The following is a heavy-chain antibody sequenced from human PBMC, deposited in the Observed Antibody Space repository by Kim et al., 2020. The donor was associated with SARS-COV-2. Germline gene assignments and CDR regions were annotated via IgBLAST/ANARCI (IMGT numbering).Heavy chain of an antibody. D-gene: IGHD3-9*01. J-gene: IGHJ4*02. V-gene: IGHV1-2*02. CDR2: INPNSGGT. CDR3: ARTPPVLRYFDWLYNPFDY. Sequence: ASVKVSCKASGYTFTGYYMHWVRQAPGQGLEWMGWINPNSGGTKYAQKFQGRVTMTRDTSISTAYMELSRLRSDDTAVYYCARTPPVLRYFDWLYNPFDYWGQGTLVTVSS. CDR1: GYTFTGYY.